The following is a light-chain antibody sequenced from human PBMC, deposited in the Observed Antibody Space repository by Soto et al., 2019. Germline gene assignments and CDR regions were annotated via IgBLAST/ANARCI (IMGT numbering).Light chain of an antibody. V-gene: IGKV3-11*01. CDR1: QSVNIY. CDR2: DAS. Sequence: EIEMTHSPGTLSLSPGERAPPSCRASQSVNIYLAWYQQKPGQAPRLLIYDASNRATGIPARFSGSGSGTDFTLTISSLEPEDIAVYYCQQRSNWRVTFGGGTKVDIK. CDR3: QQRSNWRVT. J-gene: IGKJ4*01.